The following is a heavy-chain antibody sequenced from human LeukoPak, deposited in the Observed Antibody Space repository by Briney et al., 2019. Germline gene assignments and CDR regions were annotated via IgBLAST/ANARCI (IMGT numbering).Heavy chain of an antibody. J-gene: IGHJ4*02. CDR2: IYYSGST. CDR1: GGSISSSSYY. V-gene: IGHV4-39*07. CDR3: AKHLPYDYSNY. Sequence: PSETLSLTCTVSGGSISSSSYYWGWIRQPPGKGLEWIGSIYYSGSTYYNPSLKSRVTISVDTSKNQFSLKLSSVTAADTAVYYCAKHLPYDYSNYWGQGTLVTVSS. D-gene: IGHD4-11*01.